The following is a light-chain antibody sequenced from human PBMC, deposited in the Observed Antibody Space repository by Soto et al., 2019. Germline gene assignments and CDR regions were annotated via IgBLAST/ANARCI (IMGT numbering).Light chain of an antibody. CDR3: QQVDSFPLS. CDR2: AAS. Sequence: IPVTQSPSSVSASIGDRVTITCRASQGISGWLAWYQQKPGKAPKLLIYAASSLQSEVPSRFSGSGSGTEFTLTITSLQPEDCATYYRQQVDSFPLSFGGGTKVEIK. CDR1: QGISGW. V-gene: IGKV1-12*01. J-gene: IGKJ4*01.